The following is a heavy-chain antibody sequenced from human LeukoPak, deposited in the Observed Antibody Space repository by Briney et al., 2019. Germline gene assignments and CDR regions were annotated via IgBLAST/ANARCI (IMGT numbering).Heavy chain of an antibody. V-gene: IGHV1-2*02. D-gene: IGHD1-26*01. CDR3: ARKTTWELGGFDY. CDR1: GYTFTGYY. J-gene: IGHJ4*02. Sequence: ASVKVSCKASGYTFTGYYMHWVRQAPGQGLEWMGWINPNSGGTNYAQKFQGRFTMTRDTSISTAYMELSRLRSDDTAVYYCARKTTWELGGFDYWGQGTLVTVSS. CDR2: INPNSGGT.